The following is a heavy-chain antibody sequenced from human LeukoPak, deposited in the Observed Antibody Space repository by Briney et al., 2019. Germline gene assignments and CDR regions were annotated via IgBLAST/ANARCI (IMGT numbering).Heavy chain of an antibody. CDR1: GYTLTELS. D-gene: IGHD1-1*01. CDR3: ATGKERPEGWAY. Sequence: GASVKVSCKVSGYTLTELSMHWVRQAPGKGLEWMGGFDPEDGETIYAQKFQGRVTMTEETSTDTAYMELSSLRSEDTAVYYCATGKERPEGWAYWGQGTLVTVSS. V-gene: IGHV1-24*01. J-gene: IGHJ4*02. CDR2: FDPEDGET.